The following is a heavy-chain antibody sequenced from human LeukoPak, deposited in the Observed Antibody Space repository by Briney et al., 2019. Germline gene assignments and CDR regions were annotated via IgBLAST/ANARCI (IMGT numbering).Heavy chain of an antibody. CDR1: GYTFTSYD. D-gene: IGHD2-21*02. CDR3: ARPCGGDCPLSAEYFQH. Sequence: ASVKVSCKASGYTFTSYDISWVRQATGQGLEWMGWMNPNSGNTGYAQKFQGRVTMTRNTSISTAYMELSSLRSEDTAVYYCARPCGGDCPLSAEYFQHWGQGTLVTVSS. CDR2: MNPNSGNT. V-gene: IGHV1-8*01. J-gene: IGHJ1*01.